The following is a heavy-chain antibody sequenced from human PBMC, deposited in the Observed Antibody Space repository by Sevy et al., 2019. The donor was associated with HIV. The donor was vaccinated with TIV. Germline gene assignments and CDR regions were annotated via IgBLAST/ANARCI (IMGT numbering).Heavy chain of an antibody. Sequence: ASVKVSCQVSGYTLTEFSMHWVRQTPGKGLEWMGSFDPEDGETIYQQKFQGRVTLTEDTSTDTAYMELSSLRSEDTAVYYCATTKDYYDSSGYPFDYWGQGTLVTVSS. CDR2: FDPEDGET. D-gene: IGHD3-22*01. V-gene: IGHV1-24*01. CDR3: ATTKDYYDSSGYPFDY. CDR1: GYTLTEFS. J-gene: IGHJ4*02.